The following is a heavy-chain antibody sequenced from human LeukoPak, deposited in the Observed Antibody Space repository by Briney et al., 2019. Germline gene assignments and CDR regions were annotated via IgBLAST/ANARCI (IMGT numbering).Heavy chain of an antibody. Sequence: RGSLSLSCAASGFTFSSYGMHWVRQAPGKGLEWVAVIWYDASNKYYADSVKGRFTISRDNSKNTLYLQMNSLRAEDTAVYYCARNIAAAGTVGVYYYGMDVWGQGTTVTVSS. D-gene: IGHD6-13*01. CDR3: ARNIAAAGTVGVYYYGMDV. V-gene: IGHV3-33*01. CDR2: IWYDASNK. J-gene: IGHJ6*02. CDR1: GFTFSSYG.